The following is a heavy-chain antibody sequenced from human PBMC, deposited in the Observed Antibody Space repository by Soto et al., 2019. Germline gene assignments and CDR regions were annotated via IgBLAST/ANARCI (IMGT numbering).Heavy chain of an antibody. Sequence: KISSAACRLRLYISVMDGSCKTTGKGLEWVGRIRSKANSYATAYAASVKGRFTISRDDSKNTAYLQMNSLKTEDTAVYYCTRAGGPVALAVYYYYSGMDVRRHRTTDTGSS. CDR3: TRAGGPVALAVYYYYSGMDV. V-gene: IGHV3-73*01. J-gene: IGHJ6*02. D-gene: IGHD6-19*01. CDR1: RLRLYISV. CDR2: IRSKANSYAT.